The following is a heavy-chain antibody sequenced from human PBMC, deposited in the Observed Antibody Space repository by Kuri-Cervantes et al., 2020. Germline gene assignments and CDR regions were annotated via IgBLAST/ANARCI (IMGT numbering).Heavy chain of an antibody. CDR1: GGSFSDYY. CDR2: IHHSGST. J-gene: IGHJ4*02. D-gene: IGHD3-16*01. Sequence: ESLKISCAVYGGSFSDYYWSWICQPPGKGLEWIGEIHHSGSTNYNPSLKSRVTISVDKSKNQFSLKLSSVTAADTAVYYCARDLGGSADYWGQGTLVTVSS. V-gene: IGHV4-34*01. CDR3: ARDLGGSADY.